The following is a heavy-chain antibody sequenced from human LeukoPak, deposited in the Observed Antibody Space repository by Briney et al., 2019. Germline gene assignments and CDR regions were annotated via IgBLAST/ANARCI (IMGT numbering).Heavy chain of an antibody. CDR2: TYYSSKWYN. CDR3: ARGVRYSGYYLRDSIWFDP. V-gene: IGHV6-1*01. CDR1: GDSVSSNSAA. J-gene: IGHJ5*02. Sequence: QTLSLTCAISGDSVSSNSAAWNWIRQSPSRGLEWLGRTYYSSKWYNDYAVSVKSRITINPDTSKNQFSLQLNSVTPEDTAVYYCARGVRYSGYYLRDSIWFDPWGQGTLVTVSS. D-gene: IGHD5-12*01.